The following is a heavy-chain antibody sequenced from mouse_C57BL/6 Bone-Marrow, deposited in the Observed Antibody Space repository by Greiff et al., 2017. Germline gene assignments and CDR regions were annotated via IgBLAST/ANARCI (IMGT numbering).Heavy chain of an antibody. J-gene: IGHJ1*03. CDR2: INPSSGYP. Sequence: VQLQQSGAELAKPGASVKLSCKASGYTFTSYWMHWVKQRPGKGLEWIGYINPSSGYPKYNQKFKETATLTSDNSSSTAYMQLSSLTYEDSAVYYCARPITTVVATDWYFDVWGTGTTVTVSS. CDR1: GYTFTSYW. D-gene: IGHD1-1*01. CDR3: ARPITTVVATDWYFDV. V-gene: IGHV1-7*01.